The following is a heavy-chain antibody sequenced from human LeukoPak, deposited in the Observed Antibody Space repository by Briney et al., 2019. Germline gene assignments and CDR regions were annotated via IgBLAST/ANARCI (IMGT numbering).Heavy chain of an antibody. CDR1: GGSFSGYY. CDR2: INHSGST. Sequence: PSETLSLTCAVYGGSFSGYYWSWIRQPPGKGLEWIGEINHSGSTNYNPSLKSRVTISVETSKNQFSLKLSSVTAADTAVYYCARVRYDSSGYYDYWGQGTLVTVSS. V-gene: IGHV4-34*01. CDR3: ARVRYDSSGYYDY. J-gene: IGHJ4*02. D-gene: IGHD3-22*01.